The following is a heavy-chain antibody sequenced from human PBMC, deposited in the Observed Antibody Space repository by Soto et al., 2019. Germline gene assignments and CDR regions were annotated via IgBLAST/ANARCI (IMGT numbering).Heavy chain of an antibody. D-gene: IGHD2-15*01. CDR1: GFTFRSYW. J-gene: IGHJ3*01. Sequence: EVRLAESGGASVQPGGSLRLSCAASGFTFRSYWMHWVRQAPGKGLVWVARIDNDGTGSIYADSVRGRFTISRDNAYNTVYLHMTSLRADDTAVYYCSRGGFHHGFDVWGQGTMVTVSS. V-gene: IGHV3-74*01. CDR3: SRGGFHHGFDV. CDR2: IDNDGTGS.